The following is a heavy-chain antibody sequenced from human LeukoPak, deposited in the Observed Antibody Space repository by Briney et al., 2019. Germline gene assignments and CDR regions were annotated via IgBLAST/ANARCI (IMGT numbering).Heavy chain of an antibody. CDR1: GGSFSGYY. V-gene: IGHV4-34*01. CDR3: ARGKPIPADDAFDI. CDR2: INHSGST. J-gene: IGHJ3*02. Sequence: SETLSLTCAVYGGSFSGYYWRWIRQPPGKGLEWVGEINHSGSTNYNPSLKSRVTISVDTSKNQFSLKLSSVTAADTAVYYCARGKPIPADDAFDIWGQGTMVTVSS.